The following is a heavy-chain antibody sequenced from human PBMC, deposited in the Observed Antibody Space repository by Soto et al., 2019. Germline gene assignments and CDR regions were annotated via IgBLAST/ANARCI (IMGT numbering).Heavy chain of an antibody. CDR3: ARWDNGYDF. V-gene: IGHV3-7*01. J-gene: IGHJ4*02. CDR2: IKQDGSER. CDR1: GFTISSYW. Sequence: EVQLVESGGTLVQPGESLRLSCAASGFTISSYWMSRVRQAPGKGLEWVANIKQDGSERYYMGSVNGRFTISRDNAKNSLYLQMSSLTVEDTAVYYCARWDNGYDFGGQGTLVTISS. D-gene: IGHD5-12*01.